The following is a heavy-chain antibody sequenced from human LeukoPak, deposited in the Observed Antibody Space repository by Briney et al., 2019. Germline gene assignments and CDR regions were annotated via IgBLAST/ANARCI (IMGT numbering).Heavy chain of an antibody. D-gene: IGHD2-15*01. CDR2: ISYDGSNK. CDR1: GFTFSSYA. CDR3: AKDRDRIPYYFDY. V-gene: IGHV3-30-3*01. J-gene: IGHJ4*02. Sequence: GRSLRLSCAASGFTFSSYAMHWVRQAPGKGLEWVAVISYDGSNKYYADSVKGRFTISRDNAKNTLFLQMNSLRAEDTAVYYCAKDRDRIPYYFDYWGQGTLVTVSS.